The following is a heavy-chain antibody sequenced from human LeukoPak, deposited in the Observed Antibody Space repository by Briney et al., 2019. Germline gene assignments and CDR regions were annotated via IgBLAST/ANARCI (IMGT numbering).Heavy chain of an antibody. CDR3: ARVPRSYYYYYYMDV. CDR2: IYTSGST. CDR1: GGSISSGSNY. V-gene: IGHV4-61*02. J-gene: IGHJ6*03. Sequence: SQTLSLTCTVSGGSISSGSNYWSWIRQPAGKRLEWIGRIYTSGSTNYNPSLKSRVTISVDTSKNQFSLKLSSVTAADTAVYYCARVPRSYYYYYYMDVWGKGTTVTVSS.